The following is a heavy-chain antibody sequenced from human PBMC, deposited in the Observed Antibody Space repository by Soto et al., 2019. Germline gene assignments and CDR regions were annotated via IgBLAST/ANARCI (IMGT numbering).Heavy chain of an antibody. CDR3: ARDIGVANGTRYYYYYGMDV. J-gene: IGHJ6*02. Sequence: QVQLVQSGAEVKKPGSSVKVSCKASGGTFSSYAISWVRQAPGQGLEWMGGIIPIFGTANYAQKFQGRVTITADESTSTAYMELSSLRSENTAVYYCARDIGVANGTRYYYYYGMDVWGQGTTVTVS. CDR1: GGTFSSYA. CDR2: IIPIFGTA. V-gene: IGHV1-69*01. D-gene: IGHD5-12*01.